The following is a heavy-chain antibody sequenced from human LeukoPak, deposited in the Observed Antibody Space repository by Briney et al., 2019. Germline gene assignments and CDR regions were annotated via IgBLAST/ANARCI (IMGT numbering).Heavy chain of an antibody. J-gene: IGHJ4*02. CDR3: ASLMTTVTIPDY. V-gene: IGHV3-21*01. CDR1: GFTFSSYS. CDR2: ISGSSTYI. Sequence: GGSLRLSCAASGFTFSSYSMNWVRQAPGKGLEWVSSISGSSTYIYYADSVKGRLTISRDNAKNSLYLQMNSLRAEDTAVYYCASLMTTVTIPDYWGQGTLVTVSS. D-gene: IGHD4-17*01.